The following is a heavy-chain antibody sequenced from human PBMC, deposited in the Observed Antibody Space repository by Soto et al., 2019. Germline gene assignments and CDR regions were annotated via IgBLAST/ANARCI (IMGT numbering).Heavy chain of an antibody. V-gene: IGHV3-33*01. CDR3: ARDRTGTTEFLDY. Sequence: QVQLVESGGGVVQPGRSLRLSCAASGFTFSSYGMHWVRQAPGKGLEWVAVIWYDGSNKYYADSVKGRFTISRDNSKNTLYQQMNSLRAEDTAVYYCARDRTGTTEFLDYWGQGTLVTVSS. CDR2: IWYDGSNK. D-gene: IGHD1-7*01. J-gene: IGHJ4*02. CDR1: GFTFSSYG.